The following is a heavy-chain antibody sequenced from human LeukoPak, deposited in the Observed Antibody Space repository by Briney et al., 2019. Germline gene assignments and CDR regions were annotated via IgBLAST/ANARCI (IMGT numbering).Heavy chain of an antibody. Sequence: ASVKVSCKASGGTFSSYAISWVRQAPGQGLEWMGRINPNSGGTNYAQKFQGRVTMTRDTSISTAYMELSRLRSDDTAVYYCARDDGYCSGGSCYGGELTAPFDYWGQGTLVTVSS. D-gene: IGHD2-15*01. CDR2: INPNSGGT. CDR3: ARDDGYCSGGSCYGGELTAPFDY. V-gene: IGHV1-2*02. J-gene: IGHJ4*02. CDR1: GGTFSSYA.